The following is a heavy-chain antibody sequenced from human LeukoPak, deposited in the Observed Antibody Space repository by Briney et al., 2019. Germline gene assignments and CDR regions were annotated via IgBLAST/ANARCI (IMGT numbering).Heavy chain of an antibody. J-gene: IGHJ5*02. CDR3: ARDRPLLDAWSWFDP. V-gene: IGHV4-38-2*02. Sequence: SETLSLTCSVSDYSISSGYYWGWIRQPPGKGLEWIGTIYHSGSIYYNPSLKSRVTISVDTSKNQFSLKLSSVTAADTAVYYCARDRPLLDAWSWFDPWGQGTLVTVSS. CDR1: DYSISSGYY. D-gene: IGHD3-3*01. CDR2: IYHSGSI.